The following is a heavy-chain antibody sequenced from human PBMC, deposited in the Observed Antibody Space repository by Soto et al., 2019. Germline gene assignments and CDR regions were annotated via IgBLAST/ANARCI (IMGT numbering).Heavy chain of an antibody. V-gene: IGHV3-48*03. J-gene: IGHJ4*02. D-gene: IGHD5-12*01. CDR3: ARVGYVVPFDY. CDR2: ISSSGSTI. CDR1: GFTFSSYE. Sequence: PGGSLRLSCAASGFTFSSYEMNWVRQAPGKGLEWVSYISSSGSTIYYADSVKGRFTISRDNAKNSLYLQMNSLRAEDTAVYYCARVGYVVPFDYWGQGTLVTVSS.